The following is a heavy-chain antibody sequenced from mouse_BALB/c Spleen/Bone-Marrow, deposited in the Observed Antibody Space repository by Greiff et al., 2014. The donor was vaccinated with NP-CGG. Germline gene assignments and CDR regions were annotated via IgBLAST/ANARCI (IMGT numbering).Heavy chain of an antibody. J-gene: IGHJ2*01. CDR3: ARFITTATEYFDY. CDR2: INPSSGYT. D-gene: IGHD1-2*01. CDR1: GYTFTSYT. Sequence: VQLQQSGAELARPGASVKMSCKASGYTFTSYTMHWVKQRPGQGLEWIGYINPSSGYTNYNQKFKGKATLTADKSSSTAYMQLSSLTSEDSAVYYRARFITTATEYFDYWGQGTTLTVSS. V-gene: IGHV1-4*01.